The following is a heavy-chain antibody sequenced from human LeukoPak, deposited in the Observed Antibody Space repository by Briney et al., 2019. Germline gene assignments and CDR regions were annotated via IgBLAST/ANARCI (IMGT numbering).Heavy chain of an antibody. V-gene: IGHV3-30*03. CDR1: GFTFSSYG. Sequence: GGSLRLSCAASGFTFSSYGMHWVRQAPGKGLEWVALISYDGSDKYYADSVKGRFTISRDNSKNTLSLQMNSLRAEDTAVSYCAPGYYHFDYWGQGTPVTVSS. CDR2: ISYDGSDK. J-gene: IGHJ4*02. D-gene: IGHD3-22*01. CDR3: APGYYHFDY.